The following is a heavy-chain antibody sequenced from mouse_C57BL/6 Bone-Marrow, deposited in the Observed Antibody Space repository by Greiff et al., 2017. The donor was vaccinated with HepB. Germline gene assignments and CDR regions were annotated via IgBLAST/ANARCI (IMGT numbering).Heavy chain of an antibody. J-gene: IGHJ4*01. CDR3: VRHVWAAMDY. CDR1: GFSFNTYA. V-gene: IGHV10-1*01. D-gene: IGHD2-10*02. CDR2: IRSKSNNYAT. Sequence: EVKVVESGGGLVQPKGSLKLSCAASGFSFNTYAMNWVRQAPGKGLEWVARIRSKSNNYATYYADSVKDRFTISRDDSESMLYLQMNNLKTEDTAMYYCVRHVWAAMDYWGQGTSVTVSS.